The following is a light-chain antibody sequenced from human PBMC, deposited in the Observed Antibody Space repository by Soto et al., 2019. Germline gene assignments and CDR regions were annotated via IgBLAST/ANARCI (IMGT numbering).Light chain of an antibody. CDR2: AAS. J-gene: IGKJ1*01. V-gene: IGKV1-27*01. CDR3: QKYNSVPRT. CDR1: QGISNY. Sequence: DLQMTQSPSSLSASVGDTVTIACRASQGISNYVAWYQQKPGKVPRLLSYAASTLQSGVPSRFSGSGSGTDFTLTISSLQPEDVATYYCQKYNSVPRTFGQGTKVEI.